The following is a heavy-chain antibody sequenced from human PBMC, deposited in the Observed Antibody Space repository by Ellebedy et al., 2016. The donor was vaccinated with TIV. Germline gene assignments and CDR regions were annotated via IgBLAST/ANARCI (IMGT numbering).Heavy chain of an antibody. CDR1: GFTFSGYG. J-gene: IGHJ4*02. Sequence: GGSLRLSCAASGFTFSGYGMHWVRQAPGKGLEWVAVIWYDGSNKYYADSVKGRFTISRDNSKNTLYLQMNSLRAEDTAVYYCARDYYDSSGLPERWGQGTLVTVSS. CDR3: ARDYYDSSGLPER. V-gene: IGHV3-33*08. CDR2: IWYDGSNK. D-gene: IGHD3-22*01.